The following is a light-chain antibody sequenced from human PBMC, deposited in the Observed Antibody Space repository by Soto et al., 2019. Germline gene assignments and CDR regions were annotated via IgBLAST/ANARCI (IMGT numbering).Light chain of an antibody. Sequence: EIVLTQSPGTLSLSPGERATLSCRASQSVSSSFLAWYQQKPGQAPRLLIYGASSRATGIPDRFSGSGSGTDFTLTISGLEPEDLAVYYCQQDGSSPWTFGQGTKVEIK. J-gene: IGKJ1*01. CDR2: GAS. V-gene: IGKV3-20*01. CDR3: QQDGSSPWT. CDR1: QSVSSSF.